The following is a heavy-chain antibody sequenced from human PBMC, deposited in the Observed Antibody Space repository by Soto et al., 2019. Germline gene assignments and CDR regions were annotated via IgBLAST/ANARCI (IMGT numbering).Heavy chain of an antibody. CDR3: ARDNGDGWGIFDS. D-gene: IGHD6-19*01. V-gene: IGHV3-33*01. CDR1: GFTFAGYG. Sequence: QVHLVESGGGVVQPGKSLRLSCAASGFTFAGYGMHWVRQAPGKGLEWVAVIWNDGNKEYYADSVKGRFTISRDNSQNTLYLQMDSLRVEDTAVYSCARDNGDGWGIFDSWGPGTLVTVSS. J-gene: IGHJ4*02. CDR2: IWNDGNKE.